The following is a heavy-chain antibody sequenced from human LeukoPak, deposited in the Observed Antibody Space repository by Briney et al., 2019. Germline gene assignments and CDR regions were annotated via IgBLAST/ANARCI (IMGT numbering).Heavy chain of an antibody. CDR1: GFTFSNAW. CDR2: IKSRTDGGTT. J-gene: IGHJ4*02. V-gene: IGHV3-15*01. Sequence: PGGSLRLSCAASGFTFSNAWMSWVRQAPGKGLEWVGRIKSRTDGGTTDYAAPVKGRFTISRDNSKNTLYLQMNSLRAEDTAVYYCARDGDGGSGWYYFDYWGQGTLVTVSS. CDR3: ARDGDGGSGWYYFDY. D-gene: IGHD6-19*01.